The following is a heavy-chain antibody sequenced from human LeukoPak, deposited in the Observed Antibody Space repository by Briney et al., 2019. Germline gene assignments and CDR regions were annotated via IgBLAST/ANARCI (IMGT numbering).Heavy chain of an antibody. J-gene: IGHJ4*02. Sequence: SETLSLTCAVYGGSFSGYYWSWIRQPPGKGLEWIGEINHSGSTNYNTPLKSRVTISVDTSKNQFSLKLSSVTAADTAVYYCARNMMWNIVATPFDYWGQGTLVTVSS. CDR2: INHSGST. D-gene: IGHD5-12*01. CDR1: GGSFSGYY. V-gene: IGHV4-34*01. CDR3: ARNMMWNIVATPFDY.